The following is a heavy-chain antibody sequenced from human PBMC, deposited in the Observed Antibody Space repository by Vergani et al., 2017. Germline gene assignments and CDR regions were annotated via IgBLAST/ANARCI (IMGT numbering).Heavy chain of an antibody. CDR2: IYYSGST. Sequence: QVQLQESGPGLVKPSETLSLTCTVSGGSISSYYWSWIRQPPGKGLEWIGYIYYSGSTNYNPSLKSRVTISVDTSKNQFSLKLSSVTAADTAVYYCARGTYYDFWGGNGSPYYMDVWGKGTTVTVSS. CDR3: ARGTYYDFWGGNGSPYYMDV. D-gene: IGHD3-3*01. CDR1: GGSISSYY. V-gene: IGHV4-59*01. J-gene: IGHJ6*03.